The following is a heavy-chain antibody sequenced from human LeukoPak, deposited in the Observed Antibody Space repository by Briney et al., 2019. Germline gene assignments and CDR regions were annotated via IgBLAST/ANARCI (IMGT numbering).Heavy chain of an antibody. CDR1: GFTFSNFG. J-gene: IGHJ5*02. CDR3: ARDFKAASGTDWFDP. CDR2: ISSSGTYM. V-gene: IGHV3-21*01. D-gene: IGHD6-13*01. Sequence: GGSLRLSCAASGFTFSNFGMNWVRQAPGKGLEWVSSISSSGTYMYYADSLKGRFTISRDNAKNSLYLQMNSLRAEDTAVYYCARDFKAASGTDWFDPWGQGTLVTVSS.